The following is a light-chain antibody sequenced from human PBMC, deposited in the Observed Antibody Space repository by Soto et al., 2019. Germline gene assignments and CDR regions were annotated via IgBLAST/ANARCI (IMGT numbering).Light chain of an antibody. CDR1: QNVTNW. CDR3: QQYNTYSWT. J-gene: IGKJ1*01. Sequence: DIQMTQSPSTLSASVGDIITITCRASQNVTNWLAWYQQKPGTAPKLLIRKASNLENGVPSRFSGSGSGTEFTLTISSLQPDDFATYYCQQYNTYSWTFGQGTKVEIK. CDR2: KAS. V-gene: IGKV1-5*03.